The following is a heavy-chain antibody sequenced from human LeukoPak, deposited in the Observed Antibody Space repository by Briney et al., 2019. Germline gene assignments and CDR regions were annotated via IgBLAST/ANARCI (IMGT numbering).Heavy chain of an antibody. CDR1: GGSISSYY. V-gene: IGHV4-59*08. CDR2: IYYSGST. Sequence: SETLSLTCTVSGGSISSYYWSWIRQLPGKGLEWIGYIYYSGSTNYNPSLKSRVTISVDTSKNQFSLKLSSVTAADTAVYYCARRGYSYEGGWFDPWGQGTLVTVSS. CDR3: ARRGYSYEGGWFDP. J-gene: IGHJ5*02. D-gene: IGHD5-18*01.